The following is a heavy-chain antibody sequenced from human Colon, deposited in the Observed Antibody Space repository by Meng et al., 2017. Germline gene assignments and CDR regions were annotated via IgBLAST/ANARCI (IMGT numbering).Heavy chain of an antibody. CDR2: IFHSGST. Sequence: QVRRRESGPGLVKPSGTLSLTCDASGGSINSSDWWSWVRQPPGKGLEWIAEIFHSGSTNYKSSLKSRATISVDRSKNQFSLKLNSVTAADTAVYYCAAIFGLGPGYWGQGTLVTVSS. CDR1: GGSINSSDW. J-gene: IGHJ4*02. D-gene: IGHD3-3*01. V-gene: IGHV4-4*02. CDR3: AAIFGLGPGY.